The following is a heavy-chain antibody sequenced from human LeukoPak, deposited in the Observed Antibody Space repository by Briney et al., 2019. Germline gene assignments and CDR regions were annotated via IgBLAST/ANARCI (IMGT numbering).Heavy chain of an antibody. CDR3: AKASLVVVAAANYYYYYGMDV. CDR2: ISGSGGST. J-gene: IGHJ6*02. D-gene: IGHD2-15*01. V-gene: IGHV3-23*01. CDR1: GFTVSSNY. Sequence: GGSLRLSCAASGFTVSSNYMSWVRQAPGKGLEWVSAISGSGGSTYYADSAKGRFTISRDNSKNTLYLQMNSLRAENTAVYYCAKASLVVVAAANYYYYYGMDVWGQGTTVTVSS.